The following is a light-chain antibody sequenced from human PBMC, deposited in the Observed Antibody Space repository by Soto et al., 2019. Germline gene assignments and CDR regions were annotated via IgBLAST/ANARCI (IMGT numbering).Light chain of an antibody. V-gene: IGKV3-20*01. Sequence: EIVFTHSPGTLSLSPGERATLSCRASQSVSSSYLAWYQQKPGQAPRLLIYGASSRATGIPDRFSGSGSGTDFTLTISRLEPEDFAVYYCQQYGSSPLTFGPGTKVDNK. CDR1: QSVSSSY. J-gene: IGKJ3*01. CDR3: QQYGSSPLT. CDR2: GAS.